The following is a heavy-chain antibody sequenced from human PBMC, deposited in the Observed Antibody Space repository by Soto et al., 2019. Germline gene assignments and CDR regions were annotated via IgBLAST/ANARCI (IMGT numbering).Heavy chain of an antibody. CDR3: AGGSPFWSGDGGMAYYYYYYGMDV. Sequence: SVKVSCKASGCTFTSYDINWVRQATGQGLEWMGWMNPNSGNTGYAQKFQGRVTMTRNTSISTAYMELSSLRSEDTAVYYCAGGSPFWSGDGGMAYYYYYYGMDVWGQGTTVTVSS. CDR1: GCTFTSYD. J-gene: IGHJ6*02. CDR2: MNPNSGNT. V-gene: IGHV1-8*01. D-gene: IGHD3-3*01.